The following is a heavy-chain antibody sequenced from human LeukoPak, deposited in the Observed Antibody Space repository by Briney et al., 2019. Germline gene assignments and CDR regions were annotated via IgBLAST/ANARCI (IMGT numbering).Heavy chain of an antibody. CDR3: ARGGVAGTFYYYYYMDV. D-gene: IGHD6-19*01. V-gene: IGHV3-74*01. Sequence: GGSLRLSCAPSGFTFSTYWMHWVRHVPGKGLMWVSRISGDGSSTSYADSVKGRFTISRDNAKNTLYLQMNSLRAEDTAAYYCARGGVAGTFYYYYYMDVWGKGTTVTVSS. J-gene: IGHJ6*03. CDR1: GFTFSTYW. CDR2: ISGDGSST.